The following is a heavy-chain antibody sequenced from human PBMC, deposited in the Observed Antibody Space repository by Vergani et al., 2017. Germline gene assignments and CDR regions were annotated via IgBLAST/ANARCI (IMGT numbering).Heavy chain of an antibody. CDR2: IYHSGST. CDR1: GGSISSRNW. D-gene: IGHD1-26*01. Sequence: QVQLQESGPGLVKPSGTLSLTCAVSGGSISSRNWWSWVRQPPGKGLEWIGEIYHSGSTNYNPSLMSRVTISVDKSKNQFSLKLSSVTAADAAVYYCAREDEYSGSSGWFDPWGQGILVTVSS. V-gene: IGHV4-4*02. CDR3: AREDEYSGSSGWFDP. J-gene: IGHJ5*02.